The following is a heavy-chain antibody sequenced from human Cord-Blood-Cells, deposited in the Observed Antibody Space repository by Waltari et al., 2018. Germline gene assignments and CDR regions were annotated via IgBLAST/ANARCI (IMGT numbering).Heavy chain of an antibody. V-gene: IGHV4-34*01. CDR1: GGPFSGYY. CDR2: INHSGST. Sequence: QVQLQQWGAGLLKPSETLSLTCAVYGGPFSGYYWSWIRSPPGKGLEWIGEINHSGSTNYNPSLKSRVTISVDTSKNQFSLKLSSVTAADTAVYYCARRDGYQLLYYFDYWGQGTLVTVSS. CDR3: ARRDGYQLLYYFDY. J-gene: IGHJ4*02. D-gene: IGHD2-2*01.